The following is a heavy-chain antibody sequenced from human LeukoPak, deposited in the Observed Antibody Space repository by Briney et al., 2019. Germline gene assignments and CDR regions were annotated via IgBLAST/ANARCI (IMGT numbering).Heavy chain of an antibody. Sequence: KASETLSLTCTVSGGSISSSSYYWGWIRQPPGKGLEWIGSIYYSGSTNYNPSLKSRVTISVDTSKNQFSLKLSSVTAADTAVYNCARRGLRFLEWLSNPLFDYWGQGTLVTVSS. CDR1: GGSISSSSYY. CDR3: ARRGLRFLEWLSNPLFDY. J-gene: IGHJ4*02. V-gene: IGHV4-39*07. D-gene: IGHD3-3*01. CDR2: IYYSGST.